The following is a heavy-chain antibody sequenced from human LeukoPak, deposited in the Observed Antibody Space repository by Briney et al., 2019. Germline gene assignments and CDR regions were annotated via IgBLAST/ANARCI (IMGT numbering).Heavy chain of an antibody. Sequence: GRSLRFSCAASGFTFSSYAMHWVRQAPGKGLEWVAVISYDGSNKYYADSVKGRFTISRDNSKNTLYLQMNSLRAEDTAVYYCAREHHDGSPEIWGQGTMVTVSS. CDR1: GFTFSSYA. CDR2: ISYDGSNK. V-gene: IGHV3-30-3*01. CDR3: AREHHDGSPEI. D-gene: IGHD3-16*01. J-gene: IGHJ3*02.